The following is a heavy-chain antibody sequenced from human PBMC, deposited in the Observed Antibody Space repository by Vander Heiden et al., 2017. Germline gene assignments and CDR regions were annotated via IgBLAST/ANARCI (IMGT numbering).Heavy chain of an antibody. CDR1: GFTLSRYA. CDR2: ISGTGNTA. J-gene: IGHJ4*02. CDR3: AKDPYSYGYDIVTYFDC. V-gene: IGHV3-23*01. Sequence: EVKLLESGGGLVQPGGSLRLSCVGSGFTLSRYAMSWVRQTPAKVLEWVAAISGTGNTANYADSVKDRFTISRDNSKNMLFLDMNSLRAEDTGVYFCAKDPYSYGYDIVTYFDCWGQGTQVTVSS. D-gene: IGHD5-12*01.